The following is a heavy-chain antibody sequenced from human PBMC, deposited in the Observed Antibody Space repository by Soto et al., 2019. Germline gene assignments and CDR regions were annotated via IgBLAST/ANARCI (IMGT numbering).Heavy chain of an antibody. CDR3: AKLPLLRVVDNWFAP. D-gene: IGHD2-21*01. V-gene: IGHV3-48*02. J-gene: IGHJ5*02. CDR1: GFTFCTYS. CDR2: ISSSGSTI. Sequence: EVQLVESGGGLIQPGGSLRLSCVGSGFTFCTYSMNWVRQAPGKGLEWIAFISSSGSTITYADSAKGRFTISRENAKNSVYLQMNSLRDEDTALYFCAKLPLLRVVDNWFAPWGQGTQVTVSS.